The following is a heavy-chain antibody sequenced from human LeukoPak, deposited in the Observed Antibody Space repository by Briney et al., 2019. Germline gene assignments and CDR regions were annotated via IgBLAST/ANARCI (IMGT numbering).Heavy chain of an antibody. CDR3: ARDQSSVFDY. Sequence: PGGSQRLSCAASGFTFSSYWMHWVRQGPGKGLVWVSRINRDGSSTTYADSVKGRSTISRDNAKNTLYLQMNSLRAEDTAVYYCARDQSSVFDYWGQGTLVTVSS. D-gene: IGHD3-22*01. CDR1: GFTFSSYW. J-gene: IGHJ4*02. V-gene: IGHV3-74*01. CDR2: INRDGSST.